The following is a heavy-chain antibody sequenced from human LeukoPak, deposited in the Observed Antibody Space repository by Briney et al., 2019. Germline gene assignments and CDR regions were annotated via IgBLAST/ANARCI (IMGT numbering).Heavy chain of an antibody. D-gene: IGHD3-22*01. CDR2: TRNKANSYTT. V-gene: IGHV3-72*01. Sequence: GGSLRLSCAASGFTFSDHYMDWVRQAPGEGLEWVGRTRNKANSYTTEYAASVKGRFTISRDDSKNSLYLQVNSLKTEDTAVYYCALYYYDSSGYYYFDYWGQGTLVTVSS. J-gene: IGHJ4*02. CDR3: ALYYYDSSGYYYFDY. CDR1: GFTFSDHY.